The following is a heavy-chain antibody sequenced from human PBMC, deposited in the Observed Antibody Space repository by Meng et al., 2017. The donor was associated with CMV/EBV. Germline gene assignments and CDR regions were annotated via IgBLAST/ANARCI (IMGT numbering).Heavy chain of an antibody. D-gene: IGHD2-15*01. J-gene: IGHJ6*02. Sequence: SVTVSCQASGGTFRSYAISWLRQAPGQGLDGMGGIIPIFGTANSAQKFQGRVTITTDESTSTAYMELSSLRSDDTAVYYCARGGYRYCSGGSCYGMVDVWGQGTTVTVSS. CDR1: GGTFRSYA. V-gene: IGHV1-69*05. CDR2: IIPIFGTA. CDR3: ARGGYRYCSGGSCYGMVDV.